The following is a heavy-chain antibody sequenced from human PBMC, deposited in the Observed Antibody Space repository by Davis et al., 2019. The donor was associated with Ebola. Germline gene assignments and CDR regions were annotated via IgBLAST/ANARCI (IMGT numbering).Heavy chain of an antibody. D-gene: IGHD2-2*01. CDR3: AAYAGDYYYYYYMDV. CDR1: GFTFSSYS. Sequence: PGGSLRLSCAASGFTFSSYSMNWVRQAPGKGLEWVSSISSSSSYIYYADSVKGRFTISRDNAKNSLYLQMNSLRAEDTAVYYCAAYAGDYYYYYYMDVWGKGTTVTVSS. CDR2: ISSSSSYI. J-gene: IGHJ6*03. V-gene: IGHV3-21*01.